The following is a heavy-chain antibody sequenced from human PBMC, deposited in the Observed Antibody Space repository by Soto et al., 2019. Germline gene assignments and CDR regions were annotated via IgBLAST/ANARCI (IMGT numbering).Heavy chain of an antibody. J-gene: IGHJ4*02. CDR1: GFTFGDYA. D-gene: IGHD3-3*01. CDR3: TADHWS. V-gene: IGHV3-15*01. CDR2: INRKIDGETT. Sequence: GSLRLSCTASGFTFGDYAMSWVRQAPGKGLEWVARINRKIDGETTDYAAPVEGRFTIARDDSKNTLYLQMSSLKIEDTAVYFCTADHWSWGQGTRVTVSS.